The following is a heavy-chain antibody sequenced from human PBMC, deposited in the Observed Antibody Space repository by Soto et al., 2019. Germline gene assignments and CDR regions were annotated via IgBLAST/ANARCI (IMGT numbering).Heavy chain of an antibody. J-gene: IGHJ6*02. CDR1: GYTFTSYA. D-gene: IGHD6-19*01. CDR2: INAGNGNT. CDR3: ARVKQWLVRYYYYYGMDV. V-gene: IGHV1-3*01. Sequence: QVQLVQSGAEVKKPGASVKVSCKASGYTFTSYAMHWVRQAPGQRLEWMGWINAGNGNTKYSQKVQGRVTITRDTSASTAYMELSMLRSEDTAVYYCARVKQWLVRYYYYYGMDVRGQGTTVTASS.